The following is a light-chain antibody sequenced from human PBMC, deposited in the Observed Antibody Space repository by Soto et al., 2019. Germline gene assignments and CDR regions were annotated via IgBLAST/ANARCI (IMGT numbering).Light chain of an antibody. J-gene: IGKJ5*01. CDR1: QSVSSY. Sequence: EFVLTQSPATLCLSPGESATLSCKASQSVSSYLAWYQQKPGQAPRLLIYDASNRATGIPARFSGTGSGTDFTLTINNLEPEDFALYYCQVRTNWSIAFGRGTRLEIK. V-gene: IGKV3-11*01. CDR2: DAS. CDR3: QVRTNWSIA.